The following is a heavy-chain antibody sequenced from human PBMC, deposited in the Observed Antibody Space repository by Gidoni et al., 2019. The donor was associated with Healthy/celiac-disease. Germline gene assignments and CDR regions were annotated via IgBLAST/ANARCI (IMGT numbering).Heavy chain of an antibody. CDR3: ARAGYSSSWYEGCFDY. J-gene: IGHJ4*02. D-gene: IGHD6-13*01. CDR1: GFTFSSYG. Sequence: QVQLVESGGGVVQPGRSLRLSCAASGFTFSSYGMHWVRPAPGKGLEWVAVISYDGSNKYYADSVKGRFTISRDNSKNTLYLQMNSLRAEDTAVYYCARAGYSSSWYEGCFDYWGQGTLVTVSS. CDR2: ISYDGSNK. V-gene: IGHV3-30*03.